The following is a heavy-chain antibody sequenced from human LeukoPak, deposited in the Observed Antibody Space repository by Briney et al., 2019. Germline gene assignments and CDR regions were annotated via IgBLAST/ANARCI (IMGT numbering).Heavy chain of an antibody. CDR1: GFAFDEHG. J-gene: IGHJ4*02. CDR2: INWSGGST. V-gene: IGHV3-20*04. D-gene: IGHD2-2*01. CDR3: ARAPITSPFYFDY. Sequence: GGSLRLSCTAFGFAFDEHGMSWVRQVPGKGLEWVAGINWSGGSTGYADPLRGRFTISRDNTKNSLYLQMDSLRAEDTALYYCARAPITSPFYFDYWGQGTLVTVSS.